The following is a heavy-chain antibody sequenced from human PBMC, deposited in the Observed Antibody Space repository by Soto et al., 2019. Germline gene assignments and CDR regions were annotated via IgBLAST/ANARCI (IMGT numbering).Heavy chain of an antibody. V-gene: IGHV3-9*01. CDR2: INWNSGRI. CDR3: VSAASVLGYYYMDV. CDR1: GFTFEEYD. Sequence: GGSLRLSCIASGFTFEEYDMHWVRQAPGQGLEWVSSINWNSGRIGYADSVKGRFTISRDNAKNSLYLQMNSLRADDTALYYCVSAASVLGYYYMDVWGNGTTVTVSS. D-gene: IGHD3-10*02. J-gene: IGHJ6*03.